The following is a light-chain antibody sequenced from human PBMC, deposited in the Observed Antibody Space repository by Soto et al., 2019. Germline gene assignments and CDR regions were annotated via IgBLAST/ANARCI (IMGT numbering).Light chain of an antibody. CDR3: QQAYSALTWT. J-gene: IGKJ1*01. CDR1: QSVGTY. Sequence: DIQMTQSPSSLSASVGDRVTITCRASQSVGTYLNWYRHRPGTAPELLTYAASILQSGVPSRFSGSGSGTDFTLTISSLQPDDFATYYCQQAYSALTWTFGQGTKVDIK. V-gene: IGKV1-39*01. CDR2: AAS.